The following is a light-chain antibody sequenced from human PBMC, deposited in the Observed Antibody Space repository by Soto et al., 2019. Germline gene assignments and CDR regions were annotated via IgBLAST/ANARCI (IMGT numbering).Light chain of an antibody. V-gene: IGLV2-23*02. CDR3: CSYAGSSTYV. CDR2: EVS. CDR1: SSDVGSYNL. J-gene: IGLJ1*01. Sequence: QPALTQPASVSGSPGQSITISCTGTSSDVGSYNLVSWYQQHPGKAPKVMIYEVSKRPSGVSNRFSGSKFGDTASLTISGLQADDEADYYCCSYAGSSTYVFGTGTKVTVL.